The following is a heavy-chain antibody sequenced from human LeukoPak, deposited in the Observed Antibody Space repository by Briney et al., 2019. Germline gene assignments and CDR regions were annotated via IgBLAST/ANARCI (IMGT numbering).Heavy chain of an antibody. V-gene: IGHV1-18*04. D-gene: IGHD2-15*01. Sequence: ASVKVSCKASGYTFTSYGISWVRQAPGQGLEWMGWISAYNGNTNYAQKLQGRVTMTTDTSTSTAYMELRSLRSDDTAVYYCARTSLSNYYYGMDVWGKGTTVTVSS. CDR3: ARTSLSNYYYGMDV. CDR1: GYTFTSYG. J-gene: IGHJ6*04. CDR2: ISAYNGNT.